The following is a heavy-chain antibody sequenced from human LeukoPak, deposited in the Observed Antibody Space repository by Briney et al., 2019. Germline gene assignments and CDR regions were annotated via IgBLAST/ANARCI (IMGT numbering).Heavy chain of an antibody. Sequence: GGSLRLSCAASGFTFSSYNMNWVRQAPGKGLEWVSSISTSSNYIYYADSVKGRFTISRDNAKNSLYLQMNSLRAEDTAVYYCARDLRYYYYYGMDVWGQGTTVTVSS. V-gene: IGHV3-21*01. J-gene: IGHJ6*02. CDR3: ARDLRYYYYYGMDV. CDR2: ISTSSNYI. CDR1: GFTFSSYN.